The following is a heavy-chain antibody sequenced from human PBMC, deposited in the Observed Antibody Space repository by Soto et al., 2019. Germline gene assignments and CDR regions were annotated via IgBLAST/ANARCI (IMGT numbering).Heavy chain of an antibody. D-gene: IGHD3-3*01. V-gene: IGHV3-23*01. CDR2: ISGSGGST. CDR1: GFTFSSYA. CDR3: RRFLEWYRGGFDF. J-gene: IGHJ4*02. Sequence: EVQLLESGGGLVQPGGSLRLSCAASGFTFSSYAMSWVRQAPGKGLEWVSAISGSGGSTYYADSVKGRFTISRDNSKNTLYLQMNSLRAEDTAVYYCRRFLEWYRGGFDFWGQGTLVTVSS.